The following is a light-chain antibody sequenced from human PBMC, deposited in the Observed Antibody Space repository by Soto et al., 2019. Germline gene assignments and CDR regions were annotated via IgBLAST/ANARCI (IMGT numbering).Light chain of an antibody. CDR2: RNN. CDR3: AAWDDSLSAYVV. V-gene: IGLV1-47*01. Sequence: QSVLTQPPSASGTPGQRVTISCSGSSSNIGSNYVYWYQQFPGTAPKLLIYRNNKRPSGVPDRFSGSKSGTSASLAISGLRSEDEADYYCAAWDDSLSAYVVFGGGTKLTVL. CDR1: SSNIGSNY. J-gene: IGLJ3*02.